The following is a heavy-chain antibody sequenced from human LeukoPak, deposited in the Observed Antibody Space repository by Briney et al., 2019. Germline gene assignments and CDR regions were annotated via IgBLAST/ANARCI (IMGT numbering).Heavy chain of an antibody. V-gene: IGHV1-46*01. D-gene: IGHD3-22*01. CDR3: AKKGYYDGSGYYMYYFDH. CDR1: GYTFTSYY. CDR2: INPSGGST. J-gene: IGHJ4*02. Sequence: ASVKVSCKASGYTFTSYYMHRVRQAPGQGLEWMGIINPSGGSTSYAQKFQGRVTMTRDTSTSTVYMELSSLRSEDTAVYYCAKKGYYDGSGYYMYYFDHWGQGTLVTVSS.